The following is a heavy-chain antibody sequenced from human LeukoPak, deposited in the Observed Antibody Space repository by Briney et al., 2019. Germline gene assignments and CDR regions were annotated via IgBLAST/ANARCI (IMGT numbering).Heavy chain of an antibody. J-gene: IGHJ4*02. V-gene: IGHV3-33*01. CDR1: GCTFSNYG. CDR3: ARDSYYGSGSSPEY. CDR2: IWNDGSNK. Sequence: PGGSLRLSCAASGCTFSNYGMHWVRQAPGKGLEWVAVIWNDGSNKYYADSVKGRFTISRDNSKNTLYLQMNSLRAEDTAVYYCARDSYYGSGSSPEYWGQGTLVTVSS. D-gene: IGHD3-10*01.